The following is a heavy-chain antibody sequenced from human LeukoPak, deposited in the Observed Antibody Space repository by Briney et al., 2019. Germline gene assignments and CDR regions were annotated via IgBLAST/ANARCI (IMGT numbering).Heavy chain of an antibody. CDR2: IYYSGST. J-gene: IGHJ4*02. CDR1: GGSISSSSYY. CDR3: ARDPAMVFFDY. Sequence: PSETLSLTCTVSGGSISSSSYYWGWIRQPPGKGLEWIGSIYYSGSTYYNPSLKSRVTISVDTSKNQFSLKLSSVTAADTAVYYSARDPAMVFFDYWGQGTLVTVSS. D-gene: IGHD5-18*01. V-gene: IGHV4-39*02.